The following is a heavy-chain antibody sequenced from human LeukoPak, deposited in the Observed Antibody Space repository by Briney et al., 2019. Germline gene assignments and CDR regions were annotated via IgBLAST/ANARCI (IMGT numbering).Heavy chain of an antibody. CDR2: INGDGSIT. Sequence: GGSLRLSCAASGFTFSGHWMHWVRQAPGKGLVWVSRINGDGSITSYADSVKGRFTISRDNAKNTLYLQMNGLRAEDTAVYYCASLTYGSGNYFSDYWGQGTLVTVSS. CDR1: GFTFSGHW. D-gene: IGHD3-10*01. V-gene: IGHV3-74*01. J-gene: IGHJ4*02. CDR3: ASLTYGSGNYFSDY.